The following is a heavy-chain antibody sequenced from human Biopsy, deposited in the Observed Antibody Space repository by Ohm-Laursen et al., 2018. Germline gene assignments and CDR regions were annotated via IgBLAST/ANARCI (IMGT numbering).Heavy chain of an antibody. D-gene: IGHD3-10*01. V-gene: IGHV1-69*04. J-gene: IGHJ6*02. CDR3: ASGDIGGIGLDV. CDR1: GDTFTTSA. CDR2: IIPILGTV. Sequence: SVKVSCKSSGDTFTTSAISWVRQVPGQGLDWMGRIIPILGTVDYGQNFQGRVTIRADTSTTFLELTSLRYDDTAVYYCASGDIGGIGLDVWGLGTTVTVPS.